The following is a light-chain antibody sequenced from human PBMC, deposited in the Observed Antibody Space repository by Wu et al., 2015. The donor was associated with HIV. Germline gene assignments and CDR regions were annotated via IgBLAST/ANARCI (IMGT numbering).Light chain of an antibody. Sequence: IHMTQSPSTLSASVGDRITITCRASQSSRTWLAWYQQKPGKAPKLLIYAASTLESGVPSRFSGSGSGTEFTLTINSLQPEDFATYYCQHYKGTFGQGTKVEFK. CDR1: QSSRTW. J-gene: IGKJ1*01. CDR3: QHYKGT. CDR2: AAS. V-gene: IGKV1-5*03.